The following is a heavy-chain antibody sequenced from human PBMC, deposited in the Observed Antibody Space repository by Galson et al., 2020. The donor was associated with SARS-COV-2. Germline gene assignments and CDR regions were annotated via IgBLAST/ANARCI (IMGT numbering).Heavy chain of an antibody. CDR1: GFLLSNARMG. Sequence: SGPTLVKPTETLTLTCTVSGFLLSNARMGVSWIRQPPGKALEWLAHIFSNDEKSYSTSLKSRLTISKDTSKSQVVLTMTNMDPVDTATYYCARILWDCSGGSCYPFFDYWGQGTLVTVSS. V-gene: IGHV2-26*01. CDR3: ARILWDCSGGSCYPFFDY. J-gene: IGHJ4*02. D-gene: IGHD2-15*01. CDR2: IFSNDEK.